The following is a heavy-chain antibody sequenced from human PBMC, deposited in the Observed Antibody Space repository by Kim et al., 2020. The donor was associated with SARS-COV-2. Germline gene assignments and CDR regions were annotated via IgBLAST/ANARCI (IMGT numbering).Heavy chain of an antibody. CDR2: IYYSGST. J-gene: IGHJ5*02. D-gene: IGHD3-10*01. CDR3: ARDHPRVWFGENWFDP. V-gene: IGHV4-39*07. CDR1: GGSISSSSYY. Sequence: SETLSLTCTVSGGSISSSSYYWGWIRQPPGKGLEWIGSIYYSGSTYYNPSLKSRVTISVDTSKNQFSLKLSSVTAADTAVYYCARDHPRVWFGENWFDPWGQGTLVTVSS.